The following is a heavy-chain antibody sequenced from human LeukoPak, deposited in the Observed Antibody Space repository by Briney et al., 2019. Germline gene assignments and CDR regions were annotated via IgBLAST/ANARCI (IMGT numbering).Heavy chain of an antibody. CDR1: GGSISSSSSY. Sequence: SETLSLTCSVSGGSISSSSSYWGWIRQPPGKGLEWIGSIYYSGSSFDNPALKSRVTISVDTSKNQFSLKLSSVTATDTAVYYCARHRSGWLQSSFDYWGQGTLVTVSS. CDR2: IYYSGSS. V-gene: IGHV4-39*01. D-gene: IGHD5-24*01. CDR3: ARHRSGWLQSSFDY. J-gene: IGHJ4*02.